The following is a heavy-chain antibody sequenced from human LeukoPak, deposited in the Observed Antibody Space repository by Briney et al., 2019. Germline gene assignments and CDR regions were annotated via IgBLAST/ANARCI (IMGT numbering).Heavy chain of an antibody. CDR1: SGSISSYY. CDR2: IYYSGST. Sequence: SETLSLTCTVSSGSISSYYWSWIRQPPGKGLEWIGYIYYSGSTNYNPSLKSRVTISVDTSKNQFSLRLSSVTAADTAVYYCARGKTYYDISKDAFDIWGQGTMVTVSS. J-gene: IGHJ3*02. CDR3: ARGKTYYDISKDAFDI. D-gene: IGHD3-22*01. V-gene: IGHV4-59*01.